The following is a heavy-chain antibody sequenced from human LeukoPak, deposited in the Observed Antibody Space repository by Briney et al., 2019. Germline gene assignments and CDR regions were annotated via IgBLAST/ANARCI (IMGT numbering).Heavy chain of an antibody. CDR1: GGSFSDYY. CDR3: ARSVEGYCSGGSCYSYYYYMDV. J-gene: IGHJ6*03. D-gene: IGHD2-15*01. V-gene: IGHV4-34*01. CDR2: INHSGST. Sequence: SETLSLTCAVYGGSFSDYYWSWIRQPPGKGLEWIGEINHSGSTNYNPSLKSRVTISVDTSKNQFSLKLSSVTAADTAVYYCARSVEGYCSGGSCYSYYYYMDVWGKGTTVTVSS.